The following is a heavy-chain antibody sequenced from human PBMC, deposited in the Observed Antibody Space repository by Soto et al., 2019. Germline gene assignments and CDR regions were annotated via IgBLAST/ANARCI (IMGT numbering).Heavy chain of an antibody. V-gene: IGHV3-23*01. CDR1: GFSFSTYT. J-gene: IGHJ4*02. D-gene: IGHD1-1*01. Sequence: GGSLRLSCAASGFSFSTYTMSWVRRAPGKGLEWVSAISGSGGSPSYADSVQGRFTISRDNPKKTLYLQMNSLRVEDTALYYCASDGIGGTAFRGFLDYWGQGTLVTSPQ. CDR3: ASDGIGGTAFRGFLDY. CDR2: ISGSGGSP.